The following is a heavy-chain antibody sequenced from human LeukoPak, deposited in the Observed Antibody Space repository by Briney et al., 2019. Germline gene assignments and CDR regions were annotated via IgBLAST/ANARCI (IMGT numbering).Heavy chain of an antibody. Sequence: ASVKVSCKASGYTFSSYGITWVRQVPGQGLEWMGWISANNGNTNYAQKLRGRVTMTTDKSTSTAYMELRSLRSDDTAVYYCARDSRENYYDSSGYVGVRGPYYFDYWGQGTLVTVSS. CDR3: ARDSRENYYDSSGYVGVRGPYYFDY. V-gene: IGHV1-18*01. CDR1: GYTFSSYG. CDR2: ISANNGNT. D-gene: IGHD3-22*01. J-gene: IGHJ4*02.